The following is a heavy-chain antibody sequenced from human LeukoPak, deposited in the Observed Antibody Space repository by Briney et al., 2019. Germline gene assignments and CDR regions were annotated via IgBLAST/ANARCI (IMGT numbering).Heavy chain of an antibody. CDR1: GYPFRNYD. CDR2: INPHSGKT. CDR3: ARGETSGYNWFDP. J-gene: IGHJ5*02. V-gene: IGHV1-8*01. Sequence: ASVKVSCKTSGYPFRNYDINWVRQATGQGLEWMGWINPHSGKTGYAQKFQGRVTMTRDMSTSTVYMELSSLRSEDTAVYYCARGETSGYNWFDPWGQGTLVTVSS. D-gene: IGHD5-12*01.